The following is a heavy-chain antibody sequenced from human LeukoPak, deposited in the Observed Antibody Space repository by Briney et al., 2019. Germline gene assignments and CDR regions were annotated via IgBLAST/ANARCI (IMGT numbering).Heavy chain of an antibody. D-gene: IGHD4-23*01. CDR1: GGSFSGYY. CDR2: INHSGST. V-gene: IGHV4-34*01. Sequence: SETLSLTCAVYGGSFSGYYWSWLRQPPGKGLEWIGEINHSGSTNYNPSLKSRVTISVDTSKNQFSLKLSSVTAADTAVYYCATYHPHYGGNSFYWGQGTLVSVSS. J-gene: IGHJ4*02. CDR3: ATYHPHYGGNSFY.